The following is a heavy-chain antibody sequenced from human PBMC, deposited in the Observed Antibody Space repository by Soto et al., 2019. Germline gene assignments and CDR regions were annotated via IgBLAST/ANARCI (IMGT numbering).Heavy chain of an antibody. D-gene: IGHD6-19*01. CDR2: IIDDGGRA. CDR3: AKDKMEQWLVGGYFDY. J-gene: IGHJ4*02. Sequence: GGSLRLSCSASGFTFSRNAMGWVRQAPGKGLEWVSAIIDDGGRAYYADSVKGRFTISRDNSKNTLSLQMNSLRAEDTAIYYCAKDKMEQWLVGGYFDYWGQGTQVTVSS. V-gene: IGHV3-23*01. CDR1: GFTFSRNA.